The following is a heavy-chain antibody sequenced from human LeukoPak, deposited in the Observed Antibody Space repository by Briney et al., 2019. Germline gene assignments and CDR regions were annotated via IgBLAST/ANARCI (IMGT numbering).Heavy chain of an antibody. CDR2: ISGSGGST. J-gene: IGHJ4*02. D-gene: IGHD3-10*01. V-gene: IGHV3-23*01. CDR3: AKDPGHDPWFRER. CDR1: GFTFSSYA. Sequence: GGSLRLSCAASGFTFSSYAMSWVRQAPGKGLEWVSAISGSGGSTYYPDSVKGRFTISRDNSKNTLYLQMNILRAEDTALYYCAKDPGHDPWFRERWGQGTWSPSPQ.